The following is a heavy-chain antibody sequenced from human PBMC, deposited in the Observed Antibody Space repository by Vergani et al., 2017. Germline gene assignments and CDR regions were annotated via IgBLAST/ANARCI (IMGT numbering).Heavy chain of an antibody. Sequence: EVQLVESGGGLVKPGGSLRLSCAASGFTFSSYSMNWVRQAPGKGLEGVSYISSSSSYIYYADSVKGRFPLSRDHAKNSLYLQMNSLRAEDTAVYYCARDPSGELHVNWFDPWGQGTLVTVSS. D-gene: IGHD1-26*01. J-gene: IGHJ5*02. CDR2: ISSSSSYI. CDR1: GFTFSSYS. CDR3: ARDPSGELHVNWFDP. V-gene: IGHV3-21*01.